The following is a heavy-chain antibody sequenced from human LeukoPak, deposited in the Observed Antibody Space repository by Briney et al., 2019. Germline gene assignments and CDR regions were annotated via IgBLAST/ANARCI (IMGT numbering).Heavy chain of an antibody. J-gene: IGHJ4*02. CDR3: ASLTDSSGWYGSRYYFDY. Sequence: PVGSLRLSCAAPGFTFSSYSMNWVRQAPGKGLEWVSYISSSSSTIYYADSVKGRLTISRDNAKNSLYLQMNSLRAEDTAVYYCASLTDSSGWYGSRYYFDYWGQGTLVTVSS. CDR1: GFTFSSYS. V-gene: IGHV3-48*01. D-gene: IGHD6-19*01. CDR2: ISSSSSTI.